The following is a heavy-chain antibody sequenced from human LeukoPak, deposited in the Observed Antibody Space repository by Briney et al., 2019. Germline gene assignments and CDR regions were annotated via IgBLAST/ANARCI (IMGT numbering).Heavy chain of an antibody. CDR3: AKDRHTVTTFDY. CDR2: ISYDGRNE. Sequence: PGGSLRLSCAASGFTFSSFGMHWVRQAPGKGLEWVAVISYDGRNEYSADSVKGRFTISRDNSKNTVYLQMNSLRPEDTAVYYCAKDRHTVTTFDYWGQGTLVTVSS. J-gene: IGHJ4*02. CDR1: GFTFSSFG. D-gene: IGHD4-11*01. V-gene: IGHV3-30*18.